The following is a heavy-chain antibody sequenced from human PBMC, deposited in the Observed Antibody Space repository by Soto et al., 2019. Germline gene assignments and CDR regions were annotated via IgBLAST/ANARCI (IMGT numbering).Heavy chain of an antibody. CDR1: GFSFDTYA. CDR3: AKLGMTTINRDY. CDR2: ISGSGGNT. J-gene: IGHJ4*02. Sequence: EAQLLESGGGLVQPWGSLRVSCAASGFSFDTYATSWVRQAPGKGLEWVSTISGSGGNTYYADSVKGRFTISRDNSKNILYLQMTSLRAEDTALYYCAKLGMTTINRDYWGQGTQVTVSS. D-gene: IGHD5-12*01. V-gene: IGHV3-23*01.